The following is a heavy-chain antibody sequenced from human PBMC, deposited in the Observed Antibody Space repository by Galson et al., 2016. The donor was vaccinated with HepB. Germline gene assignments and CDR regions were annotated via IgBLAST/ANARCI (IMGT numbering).Heavy chain of an antibody. CDR2: IYNDGST. D-gene: IGHD2-15*01. J-gene: IGHJ3*02. CDR1: GFSVSNNY. Sequence: SLRLSCAASGFSVSNNYMSWVRQAPGKGLECVSVIYNDGSTFYAGSVRGRFTTSRHDSKNTLYLQMSGLRAEDTALYYCATAYCNGARCPMWAAFDIWGRGTMVSVSS. V-gene: IGHV3-53*04. CDR3: ATAYCNGARCPMWAAFDI.